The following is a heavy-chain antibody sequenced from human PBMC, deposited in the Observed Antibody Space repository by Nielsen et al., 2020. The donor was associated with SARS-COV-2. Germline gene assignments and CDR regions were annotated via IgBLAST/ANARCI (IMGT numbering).Heavy chain of an antibody. CDR1: GFTFDDYA. Sequence: GESLKISCAASGFTFDDYAMHWVRQAPGKGLEWVAVISYDGSNKYYADSVKGRFTISRDNSKNTLYLQMNSLRAEDTAVYYCAGGSGSYSYYYGMDVWGQGTTVTVSS. J-gene: IGHJ6*02. D-gene: IGHD3-10*01. CDR2: ISYDGSNK. CDR3: AGGSGSYSYYYGMDV. V-gene: IGHV3-30-3*01.